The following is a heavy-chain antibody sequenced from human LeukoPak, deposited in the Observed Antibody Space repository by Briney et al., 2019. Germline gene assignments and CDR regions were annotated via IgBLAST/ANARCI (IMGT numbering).Heavy chain of an antibody. CDR3: ASPDRG. D-gene: IGHD3-22*01. CDR2: ISSSSSTI. J-gene: IGHJ4*02. V-gene: IGHV3-48*04. CDR1: GFTVSSNY. Sequence: GGSLRLSCAASGFTVSSNYMNWVRQAPGKGLEWVSYISSSSSTIYYADSVKGRFTISRDNAKNSLYLQMNSLRAEDTAVYYCASPDRGWGQGTLVTVSS.